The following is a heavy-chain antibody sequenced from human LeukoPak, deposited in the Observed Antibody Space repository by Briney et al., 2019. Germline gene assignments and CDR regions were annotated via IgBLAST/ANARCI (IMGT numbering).Heavy chain of an antibody. Sequence: GASVKVSCKASGYTFTGYYMHWVRQAPGQGLEWMGWISAYNGNTNYAQKLQGRVTMTTDTSTSTAYMELRSLRSDDTAVYYCARQALLHSGWPPQTDYWGQGTLVTVSS. J-gene: IGHJ4*02. CDR2: ISAYNGNT. CDR3: ARQALLHSGWPPQTDY. D-gene: IGHD6-19*01. V-gene: IGHV1-18*04. CDR1: GYTFTGYY.